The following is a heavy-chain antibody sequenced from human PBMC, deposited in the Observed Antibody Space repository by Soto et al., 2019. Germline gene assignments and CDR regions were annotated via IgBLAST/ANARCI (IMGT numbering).Heavy chain of an antibody. CDR2: ISYDGSNK. CDR3: AVLRFLEWGLKYGMDV. D-gene: IGHD3-3*01. J-gene: IGHJ6*02. Sequence: GGSLRLSCAASGFTFSSYAMHWVRQAPGKGLEWVAVISYDGSNKYYADSVKGRFTISRDNSKNTLYLQMNSLRAEDTAVYYCAVLRFLEWGLKYGMDVWGQGTTVTVSS. V-gene: IGHV3-30-3*01. CDR1: GFTFSSYA.